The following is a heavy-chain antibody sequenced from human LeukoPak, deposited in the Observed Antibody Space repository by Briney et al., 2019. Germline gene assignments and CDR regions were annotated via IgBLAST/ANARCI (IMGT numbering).Heavy chain of an antibody. CDR2: ISSSSSTI. D-gene: IGHD4-11*01. Sequence: GGSLRLSCAASGFTFSSYSMNWVRQAPGKGREWGSYISSSSSTIYYADSVKGRFTISRDNAKNSLYLQMNSLRAEDTAVYYCARDGAVTTRSYYYMDVWGKGTTVTVSS. CDR3: ARDGAVTTRSYYYMDV. V-gene: IGHV3-48*01. CDR1: GFTFSSYS. J-gene: IGHJ6*03.